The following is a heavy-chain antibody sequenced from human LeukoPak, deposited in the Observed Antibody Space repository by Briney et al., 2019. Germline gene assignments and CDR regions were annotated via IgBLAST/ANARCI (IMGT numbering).Heavy chain of an antibody. D-gene: IGHD1-26*01. CDR2: ISASGGSI. CDR3: ARDWGELRALDY. J-gene: IGHJ4*02. CDR1: GFTFSNYA. Sequence: GGSLRLSCAASGFTFSNYAMTWVRQAPGRGLEWVSLISASGGSIYYADSVKGRFTISRDNSKNTLYLQMNSLRAEDSALYYCARDWGELRALDYWGQGTLVTASS. V-gene: IGHV3-23*01.